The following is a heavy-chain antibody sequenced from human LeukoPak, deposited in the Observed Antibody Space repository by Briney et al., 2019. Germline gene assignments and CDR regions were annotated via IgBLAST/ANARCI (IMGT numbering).Heavy chain of an antibody. Sequence: GGSLRLSCAAPGFTFSSYAMSWVRQAPGKGLEWVSAISGSGGSTYYADSVKGRFTISRDNSKNTLYLQMNSLRAEDTAVYYCAKGTGIVGATSDAFDIWGQGTMVTVSS. CDR2: ISGSGGST. V-gene: IGHV3-23*01. CDR1: GFTFSSYA. D-gene: IGHD1-26*01. J-gene: IGHJ3*02. CDR3: AKGTGIVGATSDAFDI.